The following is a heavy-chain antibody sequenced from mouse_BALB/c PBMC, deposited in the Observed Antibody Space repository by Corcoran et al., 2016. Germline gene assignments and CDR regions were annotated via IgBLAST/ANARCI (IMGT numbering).Heavy chain of an antibody. Sequence: QVQLQQSGAELVRPGASVTLSCKASGYTFTDYEMHWVKQTPVHGLEWIGAIDPETGGTAYNQKFKGKATLTADKSSSTAYMELRSLTSEDSAVYYCTRWNDYDVAFAYWGQGTLVTVSA. CDR2: IDPETGGT. V-gene: IGHV1-15*01. CDR3: TRWNDYDVAFAY. CDR1: GYTFTDYE. D-gene: IGHD2-4*01. J-gene: IGHJ3*01.